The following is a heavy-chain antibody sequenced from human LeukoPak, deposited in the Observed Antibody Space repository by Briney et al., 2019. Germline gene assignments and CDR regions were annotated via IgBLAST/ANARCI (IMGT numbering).Heavy chain of an antibody. CDR3: AKGQHIVVVPAAVPV. J-gene: IGHJ4*02. V-gene: IGHV3-11*01. CDR2: ISNSGSTM. D-gene: IGHD2-2*01. Sequence: GGSLRLSCAASAFIFNNYYMSWIRQAPEKGLECVSYISNSGSTMFYADSVKGRFTISRDNAKNSLYLQMNSLRAEDTAVYYCAKGQHIVVVPAAVPVWGQGTLVTVSS. CDR1: AFIFNNYY.